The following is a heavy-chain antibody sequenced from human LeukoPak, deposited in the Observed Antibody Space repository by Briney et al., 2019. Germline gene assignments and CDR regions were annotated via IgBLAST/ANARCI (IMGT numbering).Heavy chain of an antibody. CDR1: GDSGSSNSAA. CDR2: TYYRSKWYN. V-gene: IGHV6-1*01. D-gene: IGHD3-3*01. CDR3: AAYYDFWSGYRFDY. J-gene: IGHJ4*02. Sequence: SQTLSLTCAISGDSGSSNSAAWKWIRQSPSRGLEWLGRTYYRSKWYNDYAVSVKSRITINPDASKNQFSLQLNSVTPEDTAVYYCAAYYDFWSGYRFDYWGQGTLVTVSS.